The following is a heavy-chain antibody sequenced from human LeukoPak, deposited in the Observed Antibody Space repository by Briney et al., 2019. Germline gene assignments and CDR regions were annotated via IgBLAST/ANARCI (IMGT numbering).Heavy chain of an antibody. V-gene: IGHV4-39*07. Sequence: SETLSLACTVSGGSISSSSYYWGWIRQPPGKGLEWIGSIYYSGSTYYNPSLKSRVTISVDTSKNQFSLKLSSVTAADTAVYYCARAIAVAGTRRFDPWGQGTLVTVSS. J-gene: IGHJ5*02. CDR3: ARAIAVAGTRRFDP. CDR2: IYYSGST. CDR1: GGSISSSSYY. D-gene: IGHD6-19*01.